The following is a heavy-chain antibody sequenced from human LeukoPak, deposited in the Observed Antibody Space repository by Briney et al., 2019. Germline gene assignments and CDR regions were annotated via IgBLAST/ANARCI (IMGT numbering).Heavy chain of an antibody. Sequence: SQTLSLTCTVSGGSISSGDYYWSWIRQPPGKGLEWIGYIYYSGSTYYNPSLKSRVTISVDTSKNQFSLKLSSVTAADTAVYYCARDATQYYYDSSGFRAHSAFDIWGQGTMVTVSS. CDR3: ARDATQYYYDSSGFRAHSAFDI. CDR2: IYYSGST. V-gene: IGHV4-30-4*08. J-gene: IGHJ3*02. D-gene: IGHD3-22*01. CDR1: GGSISSGDYY.